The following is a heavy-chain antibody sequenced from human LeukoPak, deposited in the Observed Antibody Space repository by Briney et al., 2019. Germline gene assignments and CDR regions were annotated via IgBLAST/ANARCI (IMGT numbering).Heavy chain of an antibody. D-gene: IGHD1-26*01. J-gene: IGHJ4*02. Sequence: SETLSLTCTVSGVSISSSYYYWGWIRQPPGKGLEWIGSIYYSGSTYYNPSLKSRVTISVDTSKNQFFLKLSSVTAADTAVYYCASPVGAIDYWGQGTPVTVSS. CDR2: IYYSGST. CDR3: ASPVGAIDY. CDR1: GVSISSSYYY. V-gene: IGHV4-39*01.